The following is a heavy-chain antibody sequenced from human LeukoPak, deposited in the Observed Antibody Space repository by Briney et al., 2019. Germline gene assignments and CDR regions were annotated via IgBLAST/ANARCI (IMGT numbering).Heavy chain of an antibody. V-gene: IGHV1-2*02. Sequence: ASVKVSCKASGYTFTGYHMHWVRQAPGQGLEWMGWINPNSGGTNYAQKFQGRVTMTRDTSISTAYMELSRLRSDDTAVYYCARGPRITMVRGVITDAFDIWGQGTMVTVSS. D-gene: IGHD3-10*01. CDR1: GYTFTGYH. J-gene: IGHJ3*02. CDR2: INPNSGGT. CDR3: ARGPRITMVRGVITDAFDI.